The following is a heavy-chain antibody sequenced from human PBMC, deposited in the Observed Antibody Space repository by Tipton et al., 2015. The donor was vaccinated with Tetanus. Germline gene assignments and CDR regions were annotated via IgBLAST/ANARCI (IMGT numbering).Heavy chain of an antibody. J-gene: IGHJ4*02. Sequence: TLSLTCTVSVGSISSGDYYWSWVRQSPGEGLEWIGHIYKSGNTYYKPSLKSRVAISVDASRNQFSLTLNSVTAADTAVYFCADYRGGGGGRGYWGQGTLVTVSS. CDR2: IYKSGNT. D-gene: IGHD4-11*01. V-gene: IGHV4-30-4*01. CDR3: ADYRGGGGGRGY. CDR1: VGSISSGDYY.